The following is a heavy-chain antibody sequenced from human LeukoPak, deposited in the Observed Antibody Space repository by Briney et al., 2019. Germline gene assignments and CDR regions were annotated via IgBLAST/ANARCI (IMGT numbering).Heavy chain of an antibody. CDR1: GFTFSSYA. CDR3: AKATSLWFGESPPYYGMDV. J-gene: IGHJ6*02. D-gene: IGHD3-10*01. CDR2: ISGSGGST. Sequence: GGSLRLSCAASGFTFSSYAMSWVRQAPGKGLGWVSAISGSGGSTYYANSVKGRFTISRDNSKNTLYLQMNSLRAEDTAVYYCAKATSLWFGESPPYYGMDVWGQGSTVTVSS. V-gene: IGHV3-23*01.